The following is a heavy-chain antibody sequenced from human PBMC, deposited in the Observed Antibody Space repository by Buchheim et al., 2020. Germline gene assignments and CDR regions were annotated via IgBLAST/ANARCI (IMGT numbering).Heavy chain of an antibody. V-gene: IGHV3-66*01. CDR3: AKDLGYSHGVGMDV. J-gene: IGHJ6*02. CDR1: GFTVSSHY. D-gene: IGHD5-18*01. CDR2: IYQGGTI. Sequence: EVHLVESGGALVQPGGSLRLSCAASGFTVSSHYITWVRQAPGKGLEWVSAIYQGGTIYYADSVRGRFTISRDNSKNTLYLQMNSLRAEDTAVYYCAKDLGYSHGVGMDVWGQGTT.